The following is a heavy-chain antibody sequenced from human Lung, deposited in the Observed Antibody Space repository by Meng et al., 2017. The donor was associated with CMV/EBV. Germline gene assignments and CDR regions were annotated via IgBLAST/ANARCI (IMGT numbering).Heavy chain of an antibody. CDR3: AKDQLLFGGPNAYFDD. CDR2: IRHEGSNK. V-gene: IGHV3-30*02. J-gene: IGHJ4*02. CDR1: GFTFETYG. Sequence: GGSXRLXCAPSGFTFETYGMHWVSQAPGKRREWVAFIRHEGSNKFYGDSVRGRFTISRDNSKNTRYLEMNSLRAEETAMYYCAKDQLLFGGPNAYFDDWGQGXLVTVSS. D-gene: IGHD3-16*01.